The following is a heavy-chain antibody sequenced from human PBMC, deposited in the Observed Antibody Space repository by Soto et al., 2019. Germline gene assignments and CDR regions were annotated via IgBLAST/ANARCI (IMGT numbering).Heavy chain of an antibody. CDR3: ARDVIAGIIGTIRYFDH. Sequence: SVKVSCKASGGTFSSYGITWVRQAPGQGHEWMGGIIPLFGTANYAQKFQGRVTITADESTSTAYMELNSLRSEDTAVYYCARDVIAGIIGTIRYFDHWGQGTLVTVSS. D-gene: IGHD1-7*01. CDR2: IIPLFGTA. J-gene: IGHJ4*02. V-gene: IGHV1-69*13. CDR1: GGTFSSYG.